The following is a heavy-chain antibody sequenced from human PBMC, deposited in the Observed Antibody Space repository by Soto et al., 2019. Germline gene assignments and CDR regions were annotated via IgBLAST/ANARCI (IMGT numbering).Heavy chain of an antibody. CDR2: VYYTGRT. CDR3: ARGVGSSPPRY. Sequence: PSETLSLTCTVSGGSVSNSSNYWTWIRQPPGKGLEWIGYVYYTGRTNYNPPLYSRVTIPVDTSKNQFSLRLSSVTAAATAVYYCARGVGSSPPRYWGRGTLVTVSS. D-gene: IGHD1-26*01. V-gene: IGHV4-61*01. CDR1: GGSVSNSSNY. J-gene: IGHJ4*02.